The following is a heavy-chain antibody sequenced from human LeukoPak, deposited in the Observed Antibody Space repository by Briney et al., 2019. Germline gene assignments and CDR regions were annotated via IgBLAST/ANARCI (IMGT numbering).Heavy chain of an antibody. Sequence: SETLSLTCAVYGGSFSGYYWSWIRQPPGKGLEWIGEINHSGSTNYNPSLKSRVTISVDTSKNQFSLKLSSVTAADTAVYYCARGPDAVYYDSSGYSPGDYWGRGTLVTVSS. D-gene: IGHD3-22*01. CDR3: ARGPDAVYYDSSGYSPGDY. CDR1: GGSFSGYY. J-gene: IGHJ4*02. CDR2: INHSGST. V-gene: IGHV4-34*01.